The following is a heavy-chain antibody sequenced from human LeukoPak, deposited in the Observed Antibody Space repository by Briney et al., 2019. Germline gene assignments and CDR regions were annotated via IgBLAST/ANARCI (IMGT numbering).Heavy chain of an antibody. J-gene: IGHJ1*01. V-gene: IGHV3-73*01. CDR3: SAGPSGWTEFFRH. CDR2: IRNKANNYAT. D-gene: IGHD6-19*01. CDR1: GFTLSDYT. Sequence: GGSPRLSCAAPGFTLSDYTMHWVRQASGKGLEWVARIRNKANNYATEYGASVKGRFTISRDDAKNTAYLQMNSLKTEDTAIYYCSAGPSGWTEFFRHWGQGTLVTVSS.